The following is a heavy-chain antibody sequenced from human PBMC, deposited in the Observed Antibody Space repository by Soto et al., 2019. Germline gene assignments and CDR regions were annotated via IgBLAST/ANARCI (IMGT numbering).Heavy chain of an antibody. D-gene: IGHD1-26*01. CDR2: IYYSGST. CDR1: GGSISSGGYY. V-gene: IGHV4-31*03. CDR3: ARGELRFWFDP. Sequence: QVQLQESGPGLVKPSQTLSLTCTVSGGSISSGGYYWSWIRQHPGKGLEWIGYIYYSGSTYYNPSLKRRGTRAVDPSKNQFALKRSSVTAADTAVYYCARGELRFWFDPWGQGTLVTVSS. J-gene: IGHJ5*02.